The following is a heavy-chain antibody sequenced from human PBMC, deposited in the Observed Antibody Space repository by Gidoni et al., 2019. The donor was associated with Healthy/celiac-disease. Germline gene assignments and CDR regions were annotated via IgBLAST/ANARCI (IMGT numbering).Heavy chain of an antibody. D-gene: IGHD3-10*01. CDR2: ISGSGGST. V-gene: IGHV3-23*01. CDR1: GFTFSSYA. J-gene: IGHJ1*01. Sequence: EVQLLESGGGLVQPGGSLRLSCAASGFTFSSYAMSWVRQAPGKGLEWVSAISGSGGSTYYADSVKGRFTISRDNSKNTLYLQMNSLRAEDTAVYYCAKANSLLLSIAEYFQHWGQGTLVTVSS. CDR3: AKANSLLLSIAEYFQH.